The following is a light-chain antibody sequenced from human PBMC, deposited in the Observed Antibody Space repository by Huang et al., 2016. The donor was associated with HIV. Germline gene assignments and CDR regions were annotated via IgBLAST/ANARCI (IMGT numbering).Light chain of an antibody. J-gene: IGKJ3*01. Sequence: DVVMTQTPLSLSVTPGQPASISCKSSQSLLHSDGKPYLYWLLQQPGQPPQLLNYEVSKRFSGVPDRLSGGGSGTDYTLKSSRVEAEDVGVYYCMQSIQLPLFAFGPGTKVDIK. CDR3: MQSIQLPLFA. CDR1: QSLLHSDGKPY. CDR2: EVS. V-gene: IGKV2D-29*01.